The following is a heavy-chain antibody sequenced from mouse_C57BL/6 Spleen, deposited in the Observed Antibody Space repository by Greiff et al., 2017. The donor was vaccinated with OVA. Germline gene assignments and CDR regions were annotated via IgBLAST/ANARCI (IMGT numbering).Heavy chain of an antibody. J-gene: IGHJ2*01. CDR3: ARTPVGRGFDY. CDR1: GYAFSSSW. CDR2: IYPGDGDT. Sequence: QVQLQQSGPELVKPGASVKISCKASGYAFSSSWMNWVKQRPGKGLEWIGRIYPGDGDTNYNGKFKGKATLTADKSSSTAYMQLSSLTSEDSAVYFCARTPVGRGFDYWGQGTTLTVSS. D-gene: IGHD4-1*01. V-gene: IGHV1-82*01.